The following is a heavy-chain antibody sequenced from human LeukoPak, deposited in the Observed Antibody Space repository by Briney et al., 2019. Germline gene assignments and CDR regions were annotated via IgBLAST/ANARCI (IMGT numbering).Heavy chain of an antibody. CDR1: GFTFSSYA. Sequence: GGSLRLSCAASGFTFSSYAMSWVRQAPGGGLEWVSAISGSGGSTYYADSVKGRFTISRDNPKNTLYLQMNSLRAEDTAVYYCAKDQLRGDYALNYYFDYWGQGTMVTVSS. CDR3: AKDQLRGDYALNYYFDY. J-gene: IGHJ4*02. V-gene: IGHV3-23*01. CDR2: ISGSGGST. D-gene: IGHD4-17*01.